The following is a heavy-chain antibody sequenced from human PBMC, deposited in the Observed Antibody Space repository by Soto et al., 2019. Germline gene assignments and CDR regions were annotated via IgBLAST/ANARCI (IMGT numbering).Heavy chain of an antibody. D-gene: IGHD2-8*01. V-gene: IGHV4-34*01. J-gene: IGHJ6*02. CDR1: GGSFSGYY. Sequence: SETLSLTCAVYGGSFSGYYWSWIRQPPGKGLEWIGEINHSGSTNYNPSLKSRVTISVDTSKNQFSLKLSSVTAADTAVYYCARGGALMVYAIGRNYYYGMDVWGQGTTVTVSS. CDR2: INHSGST. CDR3: ARGGALMVYAIGRNYYYGMDV.